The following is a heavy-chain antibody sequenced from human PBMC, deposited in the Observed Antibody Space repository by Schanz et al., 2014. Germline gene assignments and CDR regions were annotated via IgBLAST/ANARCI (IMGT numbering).Heavy chain of an antibody. J-gene: IGHJ4*02. Sequence: QVQLVQSGGEVKTPGASVKVSCKASGYTFTSYYMYWVRQAPGQGLERMGVINPSGGSTIYAQKFQGRVTMTRDTSASTVYMELSSLRSEDTAVYYCARGTRVRTTDFWSGLYYFDYWGQGTLVTVSS. CDR1: GYTFTSYY. CDR3: ARGTRVRTTDFWSGLYYFDY. V-gene: IGHV1-46*01. D-gene: IGHD3-3*01. CDR2: INPSGGST.